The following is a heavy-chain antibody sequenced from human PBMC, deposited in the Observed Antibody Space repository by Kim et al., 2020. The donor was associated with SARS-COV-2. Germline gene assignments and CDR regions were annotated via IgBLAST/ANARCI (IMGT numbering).Heavy chain of an antibody. Sequence: YARKLQGGVTMTTDTSTSTAYMDLRSLRSDDTAVYYCARMAMVRGVGVDPWGQGTLVTVSS. D-gene: IGHD3-10*01. V-gene: IGHV1-18*01. CDR3: ARMAMVRGVGVDP. J-gene: IGHJ5*02.